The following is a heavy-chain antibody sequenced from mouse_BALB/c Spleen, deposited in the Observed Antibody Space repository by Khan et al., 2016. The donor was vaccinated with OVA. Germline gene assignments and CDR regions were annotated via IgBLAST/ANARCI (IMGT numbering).Heavy chain of an antibody. V-gene: IGHV5-17*02. D-gene: IGHD2-4*01. CDR2: ISSGSSTI. J-gene: IGHJ3*01. CDR1: GFTFSSFG. Sequence: EVELVESGGGLVQPGGSRKLSCAASGFTFSSFGMHWVRQAPEKGLEWVAYISSGSSTIYYADTVKGRFTISRDNPKNTLFLQMTSLRSEGTAMYYCVVITAWFAYWGQGTLVTVSA. CDR3: VVITAWFAY.